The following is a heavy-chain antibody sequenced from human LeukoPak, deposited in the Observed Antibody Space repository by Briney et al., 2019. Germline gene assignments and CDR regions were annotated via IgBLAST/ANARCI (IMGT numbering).Heavy chain of an antibody. Sequence: PGRSLRLSCAASGFTFSSYAMHWVRQAPGKGLEGVAVISYDGSNKYYADSVKGRFTISRDNSKNTLYLQMNSLRAEDTAVYYCARAGYDFWSGYRGLYNWFDPWGQGTLVTVSS. J-gene: IGHJ5*02. CDR3: ARAGYDFWSGYRGLYNWFDP. D-gene: IGHD3-3*01. CDR1: GFTFSSYA. CDR2: ISYDGSNK. V-gene: IGHV3-30-3*01.